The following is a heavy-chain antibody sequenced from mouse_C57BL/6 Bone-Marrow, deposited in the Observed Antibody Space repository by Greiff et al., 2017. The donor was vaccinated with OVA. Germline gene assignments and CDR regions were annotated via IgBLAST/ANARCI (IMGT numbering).Heavy chain of an antibody. CDR3: ARLSYYYGSSLYAMDY. J-gene: IGHJ4*01. CDR2: IYPRSGNT. V-gene: IGHV1-81*01. CDR1: GYTFTSYG. D-gene: IGHD1-1*01. Sequence: VQLQQSGAELARPGASVKLSCKASGYTFTSYGISWVKQRTGQGLEWIGEIYPRSGNTYYNEKFKGKATLTADKSSSTAYMELRSLTSEDSAVYCCARLSYYYGSSLYAMDYWGQGTSVTVSS.